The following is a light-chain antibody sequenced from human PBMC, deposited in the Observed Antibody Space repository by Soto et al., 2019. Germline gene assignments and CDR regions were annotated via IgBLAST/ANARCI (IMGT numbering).Light chain of an antibody. CDR2: EVS. CDR3: SSYTSSSSRV. V-gene: IGLV2-14*01. CDR1: SSDVGGYNY. J-gene: IGLJ1*01. Sequence: QSALTQPASVSGSPGQSITISCTGTSSDVGGYNYVSWYQQHPGTAPKLMIYEVSNRPSGVSNRFSGSKSGNTASLTISGLQADDEADYYCSSYTSSSSRVFGTGTKVTVL.